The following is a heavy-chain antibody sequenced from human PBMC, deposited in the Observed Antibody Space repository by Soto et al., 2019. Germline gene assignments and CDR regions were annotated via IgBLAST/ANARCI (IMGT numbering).Heavy chain of an antibody. Sequence: QVHLVQSEAEVKKPGSSVKVSCKASGGTFSSYTVSWGRQAPGQGLEWVGGIIPVFNTTYYAQKFQGRVTILADKSTSTAYIELSNLRSEDTAVYYCARSLGRGWTPYWGQGTLVTVSS. CDR2: IIPVFNTT. J-gene: IGHJ4*02. CDR3: ARSLGRGWTPY. CDR1: GGTFSSYT. D-gene: IGHD6-19*01. V-gene: IGHV1-69*06.